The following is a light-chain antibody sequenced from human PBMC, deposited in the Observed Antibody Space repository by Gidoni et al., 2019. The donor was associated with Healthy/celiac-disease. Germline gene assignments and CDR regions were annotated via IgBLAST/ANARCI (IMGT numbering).Light chain of an antibody. CDR3: GTWDSSLSAWV. CDR1: SSNIGNNY. CDR2: DNN. Sequence: HSVLTQPPPVSAAPGQKVTISCSGSSSNIGNNYVSWYQQLPGTAPKLLIYDNNKRPSGIPDRFSGSKSGTSATLGITGLQTGDEADYYCGTWDSSLSAWVFGGGTKLTVL. J-gene: IGLJ3*02. V-gene: IGLV1-51*01.